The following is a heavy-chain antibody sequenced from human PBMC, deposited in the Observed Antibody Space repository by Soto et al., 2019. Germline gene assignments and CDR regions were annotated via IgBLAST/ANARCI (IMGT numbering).Heavy chain of an antibody. CDR3: TTPLLYYDSSGYYYEGCDY. Sequence: EVQLVESGGGLVQPGGSLKLSCAASGFTFSGSAMHWVRQASGKGLEWVGRIRSKANSYATAYAASVKGRFTISRDDSKNTAYLQMNSLKTEDTAVYYCTTPLLYYDSSGYYYEGCDYWGQGTLVTVSS. J-gene: IGHJ4*02. CDR1: GFTFSGSA. CDR2: IRSKANSYAT. V-gene: IGHV3-73*02. D-gene: IGHD3-22*01.